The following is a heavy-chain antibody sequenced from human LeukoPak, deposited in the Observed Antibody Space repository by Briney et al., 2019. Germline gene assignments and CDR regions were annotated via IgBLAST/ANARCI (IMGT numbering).Heavy chain of an antibody. V-gene: IGHV1-2*02. J-gene: IGHJ4*02. CDR2: INPNSGGT. D-gene: IGHD2-2*01. CDR1: GYTFTGYY. Sequence: RPSVKVSCKASGYTFTGYYMRWVRQAPGQGLEWMGWINPNSGGTNYAQKFQGRVTMTRDTSISTAYMELSRLRSDDTAVYYCARLAHCSSTSCPGGYFDYWGQGTLVTVSS. CDR3: ARLAHCSSTSCPGGYFDY.